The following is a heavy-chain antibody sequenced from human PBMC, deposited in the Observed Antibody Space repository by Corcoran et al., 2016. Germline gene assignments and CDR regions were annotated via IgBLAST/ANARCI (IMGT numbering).Heavy chain of an antibody. Sequence: QVQLQQTGPGLVKPSQTLSLTCAISGDSVSSNSAAWNWIRQSPSRGLEWLGRTYYRSKWYNDYAVSVKSRITINPDTSKNQFSLQLNSVTPEDTAVYYCARDRAENYYDRSGYYPFDYWGQGTLVTVSS. V-gene: IGHV6-1*01. CDR2: TYYRSKWYN. CDR3: ARDRAENYYDRSGYYPFDY. CDR1: GDSVSSNSAA. J-gene: IGHJ4*02. D-gene: IGHD3-22*01.